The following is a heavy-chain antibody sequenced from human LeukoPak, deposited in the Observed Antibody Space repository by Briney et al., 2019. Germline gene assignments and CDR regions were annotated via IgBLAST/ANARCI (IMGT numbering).Heavy chain of an antibody. J-gene: IGHJ4*02. V-gene: IGHV4-59*08. CDR1: GGSLNNYY. Sequence: SETLSLTCIVSGGSLNNYYWSWIRQPPGKGLEWIGYIYYTGSTNYSPSLKSRVTISADTSKNQFSLKLRSVTAADTAVYFCARHQGHDFYDSSGYYSFDYWGQGTLVTVSS. CDR3: ARHQGHDFYDSSGYYSFDY. CDR2: IYYTGST. D-gene: IGHD3-22*01.